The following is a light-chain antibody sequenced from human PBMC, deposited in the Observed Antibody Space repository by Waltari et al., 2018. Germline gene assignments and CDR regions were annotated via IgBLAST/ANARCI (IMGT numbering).Light chain of an antibody. Sequence: DIQMTQSPSTLFASVGDRVTITCRASQSISSWLAWYQQKPGKAPKLLIYKASSLESGVPSRVSGSGSGTEFTLTISSLQPDDFATYYCQQYNSYLYTFGQGTKLEI. CDR1: QSISSW. V-gene: IGKV1-5*03. CDR3: QQYNSYLYT. CDR2: KAS. J-gene: IGKJ2*01.